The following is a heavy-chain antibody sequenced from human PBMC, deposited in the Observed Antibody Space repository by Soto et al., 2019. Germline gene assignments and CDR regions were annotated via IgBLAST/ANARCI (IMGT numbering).Heavy chain of an antibody. J-gene: IGHJ6*02. Sequence: ASVNGSCNASGYTFTSYGSSWVRQAPGQGLEWMGWISAYNGNTNYAQKLQGRVTMTTDTSTSTAYMELRSLRSDDTAVYYCARHVPAAGYYYGMDVWGQGTTVTVSS. D-gene: IGHD2-2*01. CDR1: GYTFTSYG. CDR3: ARHVPAAGYYYGMDV. V-gene: IGHV1-18*01. CDR2: ISAYNGNT.